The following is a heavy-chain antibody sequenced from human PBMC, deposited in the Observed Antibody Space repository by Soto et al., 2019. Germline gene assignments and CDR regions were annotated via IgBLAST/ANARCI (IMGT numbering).Heavy chain of an antibody. V-gene: IGHV4-30-4*01. J-gene: IGHJ4*02. CDR1: GGSISSGDYY. CDR3: ASSYSSSWTQKFDY. CDR2: IYYSGST. Sequence: PSETLSLTCTVSGGSISSGDYYWSWIRQPPGKGLEWIGYIYYSGSTYYNPSLKSRVTISVDTSKNQFSLKLSSVTAADTAVYYCASSYSSSWTQKFDYWDQGTLLTVSS. D-gene: IGHD6-13*01.